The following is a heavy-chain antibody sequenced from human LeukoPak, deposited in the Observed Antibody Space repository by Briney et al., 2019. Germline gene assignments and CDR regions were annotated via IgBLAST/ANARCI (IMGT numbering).Heavy chain of an antibody. CDR2: IYYSGST. CDR3: ARELRGVGATYYYYYMDV. CDR1: GGSISSYY. J-gene: IGHJ6*03. V-gene: IGHV4-59*01. D-gene: IGHD1-26*01. Sequence: SQTLSLTCTVSGGSISSYYWSWIRQPPGKGLEWIGYIYYSGSTNYNPSLKSRVTISVDTSKNQFSLKLSSVTAADTAVYYCARELRGVGATYYYYYMDVWGKGTTVTVSS.